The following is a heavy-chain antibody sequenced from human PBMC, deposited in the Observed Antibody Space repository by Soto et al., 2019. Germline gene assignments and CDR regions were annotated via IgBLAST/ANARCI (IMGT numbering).Heavy chain of an antibody. CDR3: ARGLRAVRGVIITWFDY. V-gene: IGHV1-46*03. CDR1: GYTFTSYY. CDR2: INPSGGST. Sequence: QVQLVQSGAEVKKPGASVKVSCKASGYTFTSYYMHWVRQAPGQGLEWMGIINPSGGSTSYAQKFQGRVTMTRDTSPSTVYMELSSLRSEDTAVYYCARGLRAVRGVIITWFDYWGQGTLVTVSS. J-gene: IGHJ4*02. D-gene: IGHD3-10*01.